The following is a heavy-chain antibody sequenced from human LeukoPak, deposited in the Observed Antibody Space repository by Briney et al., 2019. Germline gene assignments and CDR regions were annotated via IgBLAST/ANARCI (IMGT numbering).Heavy chain of an antibody. CDR3: ARGRTGYSSGWYHPAPVAFDI. J-gene: IGHJ3*02. CDR1: GGSFSGYY. V-gene: IGHV4-34*01. CDR2: INHSGST. Sequence: SETLSLTCAVYGGSFSGYYWSWIRQPPGKGLEWLGEINHSGSTNYNPSLKSRVTISVDTSKNQFSLKLSSVTAADTAVYYCARGRTGYSSGWYHPAPVAFDIWGQGTMVTVSS. D-gene: IGHD6-19*01.